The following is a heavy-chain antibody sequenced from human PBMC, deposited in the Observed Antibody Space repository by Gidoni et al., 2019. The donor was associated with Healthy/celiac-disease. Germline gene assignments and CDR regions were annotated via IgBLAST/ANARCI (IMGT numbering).Heavy chain of an antibody. V-gene: IGHV3-15*01. D-gene: IGHD3-3*01. CDR1: GFPFSNAW. CDR2: IKSKSDGGTT. J-gene: IGHJ4*02. CDR3: TTYNFWSGYPIGY. Sequence: EVQLVESGGGLVKPGGSLRLSCAASGFPFSNAWMSWVRQAPGKGLEWVGRIKSKSDGGTTDYAAPVKGRFTISRDDSENTMNLQMNSLKTEDTAVYYCTTYNFWSGYPIGYWGQGSLVTVSS.